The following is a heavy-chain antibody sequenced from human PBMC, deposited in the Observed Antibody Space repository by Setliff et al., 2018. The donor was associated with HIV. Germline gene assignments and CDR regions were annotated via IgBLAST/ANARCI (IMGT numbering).Heavy chain of an antibody. D-gene: IGHD1-26*01. CDR2: LSSTNKYI. CDR1: GFTFRTYR. V-gene: IGHV3-21*01. CDR3: ARDWWELLGNYGMDV. Sequence: PGGSLRLSCAASGFTFRTYRMTWVRQAPGKGLEWVSFLSSTNKYIYYADSVKGRFTISRDNAKNSLYLQMNSLRAEDTAVYYCARDWWELLGNYGMDVWGQGTTVTVSS. J-gene: IGHJ6*02.